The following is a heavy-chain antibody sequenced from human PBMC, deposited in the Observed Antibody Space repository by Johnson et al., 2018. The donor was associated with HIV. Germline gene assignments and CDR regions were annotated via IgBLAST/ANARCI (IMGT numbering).Heavy chain of an antibody. V-gene: IGHV3-64*01. CDR1: GFTFSDYY. J-gene: IGHJ3*02. Sequence: VQLVESGGGLVKPGGSLRLSCVASGFTFSDYYMTWIRQAPGKGLEYVSAISINGGSTYYANSVKGRFTISRDNSKNTLYLQMGSLRAEDMAVYYCARGEGRIPHAFDIWGQGTMVTVSS. CDR2: ISINGGST. D-gene: IGHD2-2*02. CDR3: ARGEGRIPHAFDI.